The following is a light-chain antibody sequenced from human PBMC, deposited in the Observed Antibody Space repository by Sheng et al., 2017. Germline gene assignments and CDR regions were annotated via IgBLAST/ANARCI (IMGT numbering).Light chain of an antibody. J-gene: IGKJ1*01. Sequence: ETVLTQSPGTLSVSPGERATLSCRASKSVGVDLAWYQQRPGQAPSLLMYEASTRATGVPARFSGSGSGTEFSLTISSLQPEDFATYYCQKYISAPPTFGQGTKVEIK. CDR3: QKYISAPPT. CDR2: EAS. CDR1: KSVGVD. V-gene: IGKV3-15*01.